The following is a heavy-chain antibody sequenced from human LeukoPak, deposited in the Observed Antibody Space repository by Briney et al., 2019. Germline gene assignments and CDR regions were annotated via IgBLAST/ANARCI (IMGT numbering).Heavy chain of an antibody. Sequence: SETLSLTCTVSGGSISSYYWSWIRQPPGKGLEWIGYIYYSGSTNYNPSLKSRVTISVDTSKNQFSLKLSSVTAADTAVYYCATLSPYGGSNDYWGQGTLVTVSS. V-gene: IGHV4-59*01. D-gene: IGHD4-23*01. CDR2: IYYSGST. CDR3: ATLSPYGGSNDY. J-gene: IGHJ4*02. CDR1: GGSISSYY.